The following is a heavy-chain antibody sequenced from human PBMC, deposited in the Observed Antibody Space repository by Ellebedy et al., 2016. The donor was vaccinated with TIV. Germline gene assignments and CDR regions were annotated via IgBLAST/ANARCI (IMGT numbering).Heavy chain of an antibody. CDR2: IYSGGGT. D-gene: IGHD1-26*01. Sequence: GESLKISCAASGFTVSSNYMSWVRQAPGKGLEWVSVIYSGGGTYYADSVKGRFTISRDNSKNTLYLQMNSLRAEDTAVYYCARVGGATRQLDYWGQGTLVTVSS. V-gene: IGHV3-53*01. CDR3: ARVGGATRQLDY. CDR1: GFTVSSNY. J-gene: IGHJ4*02.